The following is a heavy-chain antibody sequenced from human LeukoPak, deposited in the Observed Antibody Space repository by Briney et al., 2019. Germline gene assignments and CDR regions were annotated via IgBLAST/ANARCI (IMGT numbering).Heavy chain of an antibody. J-gene: IGHJ4*02. Sequence: PGGSLRLSCEASGFTFDDYAMHWVRHVPGKGLEWVSGITWKSDRIDYADSVKGRLTISRDNAKHSVYLQMNSLRAEDTAFYYCAKDVEAYYGSGSYIDYWGQGTLVTVSS. D-gene: IGHD3-10*01. V-gene: IGHV3-9*01. CDR2: ITWKSDRI. CDR1: GFTFDDYA. CDR3: AKDVEAYYGSGSYIDY.